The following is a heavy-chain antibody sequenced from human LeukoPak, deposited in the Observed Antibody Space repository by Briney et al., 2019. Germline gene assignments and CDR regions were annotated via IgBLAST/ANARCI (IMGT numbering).Heavy chain of an antibody. Sequence: GGSLRLSCSASGFTFRNYWMHWVRQAPGKGLVWVSRINSDGINTSYADSVKGRFTISRDNAKNTLNLQMNSLRAEDTAVYYCARDLGQYYDTSDNWFDPWGQGTLVTVSS. V-gene: IGHV3-74*01. D-gene: IGHD3-22*01. CDR2: INSDGINT. CDR1: GFTFRNYW. J-gene: IGHJ5*02. CDR3: ARDLGQYYDTSDNWFDP.